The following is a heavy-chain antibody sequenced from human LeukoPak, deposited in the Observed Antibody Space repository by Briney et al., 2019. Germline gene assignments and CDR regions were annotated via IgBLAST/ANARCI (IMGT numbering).Heavy chain of an antibody. Sequence: SETLSLTCTVSGGSISSGGYYWSWIRQHPGKGLEWIGYIYYSGSTYYNPSLKSRVTISVDTSKNQFSLKLSSVTAADTAVYYCARMKLGYCSGGSCYSNWFDPWGQGTLVTVSS. CDR3: ARMKLGYCSGGSCYSNWFDP. D-gene: IGHD2-15*01. V-gene: IGHV4-31*03. CDR2: IYYSGST. J-gene: IGHJ5*02. CDR1: GGSISSGGYY.